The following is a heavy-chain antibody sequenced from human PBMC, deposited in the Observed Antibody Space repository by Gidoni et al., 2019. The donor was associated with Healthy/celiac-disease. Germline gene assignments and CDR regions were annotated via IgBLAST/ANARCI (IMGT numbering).Heavy chain of an antibody. CDR2: IRSKAYGGTT. CDR1: GFTFGDYA. Sequence: EVQLVESGGGLVKPGRSLRLSCTASGFTFGDYAMSWFRQAPGKGLEWVGFIRSKAYGGTTEYAASVKGRFTISRDDSKSIAYLQMNSLKTEDTAVYYCTRVRSGAAAGTGDYWGQGTLVTVSS. CDR3: TRVRSGAAAGTGDY. J-gene: IGHJ4*02. V-gene: IGHV3-49*05. D-gene: IGHD6-13*01.